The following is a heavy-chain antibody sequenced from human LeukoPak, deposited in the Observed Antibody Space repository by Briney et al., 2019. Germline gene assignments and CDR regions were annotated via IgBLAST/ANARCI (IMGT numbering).Heavy chain of an antibody. CDR2: IYTSGST. CDR1: GGSISSGSYY. Sequence: SQTLSLTCTVSGGSISSGSYYWSWIRQPAGKGLEWIGHIYTSGSTSYNPSLKSRVAISVDTSKNQFSLKLSSVTAADTAVYYCARLYYDYVWGSYRFDYWGQGTLVTVSS. V-gene: IGHV4-61*09. D-gene: IGHD3-16*02. CDR3: ARLYYDYVWGSYRFDY. J-gene: IGHJ4*02.